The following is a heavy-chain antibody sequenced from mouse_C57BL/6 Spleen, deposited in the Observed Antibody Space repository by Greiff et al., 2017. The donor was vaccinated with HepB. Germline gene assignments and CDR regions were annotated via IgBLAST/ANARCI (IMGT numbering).Heavy chain of an antibody. Sequence: EVQLVESGGGLVKPGGSLKLSCAASGFTFSDYGMHWVRQAPEKGLEWVAYISSGSSTIYYADTVKGRFTISRDNAKNTLFLQMTSLRSEDTAMYYCARNYDCYYRGFFDYWGQGTTLTVSS. J-gene: IGHJ2*01. D-gene: IGHD2-3*01. CDR2: ISSGSSTI. V-gene: IGHV5-17*01. CDR3: ARNYDCYYRGFFDY. CDR1: GFTFSDYG.